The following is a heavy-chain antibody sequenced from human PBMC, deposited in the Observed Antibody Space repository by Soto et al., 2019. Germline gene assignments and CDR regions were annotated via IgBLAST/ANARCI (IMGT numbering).Heavy chain of an antibody. CDR1: GFTFSSYG. CDR2: IWYDGSNK. D-gene: IGHD5-18*01. Sequence: QVQLVESGGGVVQPGRSLRLSCAASGFTFSSYGMHWVRQAPGKGLEWVAVIWYDGSNKYYADSVKGRFTISRDNSTXTLYLQMNSLRAEDTAVYYCARDVPDTAMAEAVDYWGQGTLVTVSS. V-gene: IGHV3-33*01. CDR3: ARDVPDTAMAEAVDY. J-gene: IGHJ4*02.